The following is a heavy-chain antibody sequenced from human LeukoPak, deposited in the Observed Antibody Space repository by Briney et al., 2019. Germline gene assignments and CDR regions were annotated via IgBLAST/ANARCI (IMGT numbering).Heavy chain of an antibody. CDR1: GFTFSSYG. CDR3: ATAGYSSSWYLVNSLDI. CDR2: ISYDGSER. Sequence: GRSLRLSCAASGFTFSSYGMHWVRQSPGKGLEWLAVISYDGSERNYADSVKGRFFISRDNSKNTLDLQMNSLRAEDTAVYYCATAGYSSSWYLVNSLDIWGQGTMVTVS. D-gene: IGHD6-13*01. V-gene: IGHV3-30*03. J-gene: IGHJ3*02.